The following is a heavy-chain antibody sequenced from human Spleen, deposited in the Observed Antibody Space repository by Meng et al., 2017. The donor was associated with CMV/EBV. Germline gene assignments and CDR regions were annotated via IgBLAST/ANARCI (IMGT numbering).Heavy chain of an antibody. J-gene: IGHJ5*02. D-gene: IGHD3-10*01. CDR3: ARDSGGYGSGSYFNRNCFDP. V-gene: IGHV4-34*01. Sequence: SETLSLTCAVYGGSFSGYYWSWIRQPPGKGLEWIGEINHSGSTYDNPSLKSRVTISVDRSKNQFSLKLSSVTAADTAVYYCARDSGGYGSGSYFNRNCFDPWGQGTLVTVSS. CDR2: INHSGST. CDR1: GGSFSGYY.